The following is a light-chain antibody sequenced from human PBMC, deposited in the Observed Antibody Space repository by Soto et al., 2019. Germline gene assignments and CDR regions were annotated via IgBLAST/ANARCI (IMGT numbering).Light chain of an antibody. V-gene: IGKV3-20*01. J-gene: IGKJ2*01. Sequence: EIVLTQSPGTLSLSPGERATLSCRASQSVNSRDLAWYRQKPGQAPSLLIYGASNRATGIPDRFSGSGSGXXXXXXXXXXXPEDXAVXXXXXXXDSPPAYTFGQGTQLEIK. CDR3: XXXXDSPPAYT. CDR1: QSVNSRD. CDR2: GAS.